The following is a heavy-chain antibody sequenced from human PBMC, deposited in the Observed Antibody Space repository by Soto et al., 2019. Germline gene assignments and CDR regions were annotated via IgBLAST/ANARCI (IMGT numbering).Heavy chain of an antibody. CDR1: GFAFTRYS. J-gene: IGHJ4*02. CDR3: ARESEDLTPNFDY. CDR2: ISSTTNYI. Sequence: GWSLRVSCAASGFAFTRYSMNWVRQAPGKGLEWVSSISSTTNYIYYADSMKGRFTVSRDNAKNSVYLEMNSLSAEDTAVYYCARESEDLTPNFDYWGQGTLVTVSS. V-gene: IGHV3-21*01.